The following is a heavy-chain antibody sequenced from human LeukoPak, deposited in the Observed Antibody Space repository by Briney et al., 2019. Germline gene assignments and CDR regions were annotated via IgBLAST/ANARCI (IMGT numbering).Heavy chain of an antibody. J-gene: IGHJ6*04. CDR3: AELGITMIGGV. CDR2: ISYDGSNK. D-gene: IGHD3-10*02. Sequence: GRSLRLSCAASGFTFSSYAMHWVRQPPGKGLEWVAVISYDGSNKYYADSVKGRFTISRDNSKNTLYLRMNSLRAEDTAVYYCAELGITMIGGVWGKGTTVTISS. V-gene: IGHV3-30*04. CDR1: GFTFSSYA.